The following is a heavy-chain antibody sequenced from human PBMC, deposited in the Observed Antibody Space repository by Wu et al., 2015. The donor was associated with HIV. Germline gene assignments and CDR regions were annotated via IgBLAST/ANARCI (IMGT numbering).Heavy chain of an antibody. CDR2: ILPLYGTT. CDR1: GGTFSSYT. CDR3: MRRQQLLDQ. V-gene: IGHV1-69*13. Sequence: QSGTELKKPRSSVKISCKAFGGTFSSYTINWVRQGPGQGLEWMGRILPLYGTTDYAQKFRGRVTITADESTNTAYMEIRGLRSDDTAVYYCMRRQQLLDQWGQGTLVTVSS. D-gene: IGHD4-11*01. J-gene: IGHJ4*02.